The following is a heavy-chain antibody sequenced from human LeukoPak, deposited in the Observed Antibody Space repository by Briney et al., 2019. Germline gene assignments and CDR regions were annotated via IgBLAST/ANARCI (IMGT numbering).Heavy chain of an antibody. V-gene: IGHV4-59*08. J-gene: IGHJ4*02. Sequence: SETLSLTCTVSGGSISSYYWSWIRQPPGEGVEWIGYIHYSGSTNYNPSLKSRVTISVDTSKNQFSLKLSSVTAADTAVYYCASTRKHTVCYDYWGQGTLVTVSS. CDR2: IHYSGST. CDR1: GGSISSYY. D-gene: IGHD4-17*01. CDR3: ASTRKHTVCYDY.